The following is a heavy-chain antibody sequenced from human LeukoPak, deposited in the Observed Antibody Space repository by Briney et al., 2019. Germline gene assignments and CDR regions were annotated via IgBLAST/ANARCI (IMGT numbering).Heavy chain of an antibody. Sequence: SETLSLTCTVSGGSISSGSYYWSWIRQPAGKGLEWIGRIYTSGSTNYNPSLKSRVTISVDTSKTQFSLKLSSVTAADTAVYYCARDAPITMVRGVKLGAFDIWGQGTMVTVSS. CDR2: IYTSGST. J-gene: IGHJ3*02. CDR3: ARDAPITMVRGVKLGAFDI. D-gene: IGHD3-10*01. V-gene: IGHV4-61*02. CDR1: GGSISSGSYY.